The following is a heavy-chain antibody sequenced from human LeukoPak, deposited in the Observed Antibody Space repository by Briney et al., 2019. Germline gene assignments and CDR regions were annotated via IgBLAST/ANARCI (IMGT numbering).Heavy chain of an antibody. CDR1: GFIFSDYY. D-gene: IGHD3-16*02. CDR3: ATEIRLRLGELSQYYFDY. CDR2: ISSSGSTM. J-gene: IGHJ4*02. V-gene: IGHV3-11*01. Sequence: PGGSLRLSCAASGFIFSDYYMSWIRQAPGKGLEWVSYISSSGSTMYYTDSVKGRFTISRDNAKDSLYLQMNSLRAEDTAVYYCATEIRLRLGELSQYYFDYWGQGTLVTVSS.